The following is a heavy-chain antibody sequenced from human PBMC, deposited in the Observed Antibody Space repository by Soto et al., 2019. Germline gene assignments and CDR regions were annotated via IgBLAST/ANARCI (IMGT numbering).Heavy chain of an antibody. J-gene: IGHJ2*01. CDR3: ARKVLGSTSRPDWWYFDL. Sequence: EVQSLESGGGLVQPGGSLRLSCVGSGFTFINYAMNWVRQTPGKGLEWVSTISGGGDRAFDADTVKGRFTISRDNSKNTVNLQMNSLRADDTAVYYCARKVLGSTSRPDWWYFDLWGRGTLVTVSS. CDR2: ISGGGDRA. D-gene: IGHD2-2*01. V-gene: IGHV3-23*01. CDR1: GFTFINYA.